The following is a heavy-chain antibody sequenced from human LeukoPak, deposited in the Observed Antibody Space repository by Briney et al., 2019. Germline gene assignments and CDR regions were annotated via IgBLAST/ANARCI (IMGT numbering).Heavy chain of an antibody. J-gene: IGHJ4*02. CDR3: ARGPNSNWSGLDF. D-gene: IGHD6-6*01. Sequence: GGSLRLSCTASGFSFSGHWVHWARQLPGKGLVWVSRISPTGSTTSYADSVKGRFTVSRDNAKNTLYLQVNNLRAEDTAVYYCARGPNSNWSGLDFWGQGTLLTVSS. V-gene: IGHV3-74*01. CDR1: GFSFSGHW. CDR2: ISPTGSTT.